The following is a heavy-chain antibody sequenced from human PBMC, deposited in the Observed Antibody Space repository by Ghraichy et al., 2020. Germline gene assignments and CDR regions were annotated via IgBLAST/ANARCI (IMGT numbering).Heavy chain of an antibody. CDR1: GGSISTSY. Sequence: SETLSLTCTVSGGSISTSYWTWIRQPPGKGLEWIGYIYYTGSTNYNPSLKSRLTLSVDTSKKQFSLKLTSVTAADTAVYYCARAVRGTITPDYWGQGTLVTVSS. CDR3: ARAVRGTITPDY. D-gene: IGHD1-1*01. J-gene: IGHJ4*02. CDR2: IYYTGST. V-gene: IGHV4-59*01.